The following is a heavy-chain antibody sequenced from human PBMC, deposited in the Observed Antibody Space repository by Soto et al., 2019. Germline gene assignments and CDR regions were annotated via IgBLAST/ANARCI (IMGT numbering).Heavy chain of an antibody. CDR1: GYTFTSYA. CDR2: INAGNGNT. V-gene: IGHV1-3*01. CDR3: ARDSWGMYSSGLDV. Sequence: QVQLVQSGAEVKKPGASVKVSCKASGYTFTSYAMHWVRQAPGQRLEWMGWINAGNGNTKYSQKFQGRVTITRDTSASTAYMELSSLTSEDTAVYYCARDSWGMYSSGLDVWGQGTTVTVSS. D-gene: IGHD6-19*01. J-gene: IGHJ6*02.